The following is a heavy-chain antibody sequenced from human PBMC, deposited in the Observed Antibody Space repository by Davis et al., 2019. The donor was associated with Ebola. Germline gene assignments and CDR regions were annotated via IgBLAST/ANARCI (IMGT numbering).Heavy chain of an antibody. CDR3: ARPDPPH. CDR1: GFTFSSSR. CDR2: IKQDGVEK. V-gene: IGHV3-7*03. J-gene: IGHJ4*02. Sequence: WGSLRLSCAASGFTFSSSRMSWVRQAPGKGLEWVANIKQDGVEKYYVDSVKGRFTISRDNAKNSLYLQMNSLRAEDTAVYYCARPDPPHWGQGTLVTVSS.